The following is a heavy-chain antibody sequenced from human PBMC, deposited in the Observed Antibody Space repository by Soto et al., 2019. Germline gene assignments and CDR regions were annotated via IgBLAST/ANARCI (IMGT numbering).Heavy chain of an antibody. D-gene: IGHD1-26*01. Sequence: SVKVSCKASGGTFSSYAISWVLQAPGQGLEWMGGIIPIFGTANYAQKFQGRVTITADKSTSTAYMELSSLRSEDTAVYYCARDPGGSYPFDPWGQGTLVTVSS. V-gene: IGHV1-69*06. CDR1: GGTFSSYA. J-gene: IGHJ5*02. CDR3: ARDPGGSYPFDP. CDR2: IIPIFGTA.